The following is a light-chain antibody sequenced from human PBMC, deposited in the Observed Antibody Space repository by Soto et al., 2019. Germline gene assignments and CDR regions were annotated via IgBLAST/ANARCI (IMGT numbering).Light chain of an antibody. CDR3: SSYAGSNNFGV. Sequence: QSALTQPPSASGSPGQSVTISRTGTSSDVGGYNYVSWYQQHPGKAPKLMIYEVNKRPSGVPDRFSGSKSGNTASLTVSGLQAEDEAYYYCSSYAGSNNFGVFGTRTKVTVL. CDR2: EVN. J-gene: IGLJ1*01. V-gene: IGLV2-8*01. CDR1: SSDVGGYNY.